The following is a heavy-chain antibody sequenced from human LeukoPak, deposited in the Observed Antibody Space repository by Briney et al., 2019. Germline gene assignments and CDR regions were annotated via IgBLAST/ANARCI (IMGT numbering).Heavy chain of an antibody. CDR1: GYSINNYW. CDR3: ARQEYCSGGSCYTWFDP. CDR2: IYPADSDI. V-gene: IGHV5-51*01. J-gene: IGHJ5*02. D-gene: IGHD2-15*01. Sequence: GESLQISCQGSGYSINNYWIGWVRQMPGEGLEWMGIIYPADSDIRYSPSFQGQVTISADKSISTAYLQWSSLKASDTAMYYCARQEYCSGGSCYTWFDPWGQGTLVIVSS.